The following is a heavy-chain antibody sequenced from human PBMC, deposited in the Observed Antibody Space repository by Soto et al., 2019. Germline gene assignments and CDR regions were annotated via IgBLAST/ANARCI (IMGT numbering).Heavy chain of an antibody. V-gene: IGHV4-59*01. CDR2: VFYTGRA. D-gene: IGHD4-4*01. CDR3: ARDGDGRMTTNPYYYNGMDV. CDR1: GCSLCSYS. J-gene: IGHJ6*02. Sequence: PXETRARPCTVAGCSLCSYSLSRIRQPPGRGLEWIGYVFYTGRANYNASLKSRVSISLDTSNYQFSLKLSSVTAADTAVYYCARDGDGRMTTNPYYYNGMDVWGPGSTATVSS.